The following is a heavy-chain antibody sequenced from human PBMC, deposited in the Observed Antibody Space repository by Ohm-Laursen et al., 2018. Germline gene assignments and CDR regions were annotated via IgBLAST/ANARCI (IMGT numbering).Heavy chain of an antibody. CDR1: GYTFTGYY. V-gene: IGHV1-2*02. CDR3: ARCTSKVVITHDY. J-gene: IGHJ4*02. CDR2: INPNSGGT. D-gene: IGHD3-22*01. Sequence: SVKVSCKASGYTFTGYYMHWVQQAPGQGLEWMGWINPNSGGTNYAQKFQGRVTMTRDTSISTAYMELSRLRSDDTAVYYCARCTSKVVITHDYWGQGTLVTVSS.